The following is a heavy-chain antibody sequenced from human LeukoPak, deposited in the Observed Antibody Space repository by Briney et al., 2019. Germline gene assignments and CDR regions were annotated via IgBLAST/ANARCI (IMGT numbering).Heavy chain of an antibody. J-gene: IGHJ4*02. Sequence: GGSLRLSCAASGFTFSGYWVHWVRQAPGKGLVWVSRIDSDGSRTTYAHSVKGRFTISRDNAKNTLYLQMNSLRAEDTAVYYCARTYGGFDYWGQGTLVTVSS. D-gene: IGHD4-23*01. CDR2: IDSDGSRT. CDR1: GFTFSGYW. V-gene: IGHV3-74*01. CDR3: ARTYGGFDY.